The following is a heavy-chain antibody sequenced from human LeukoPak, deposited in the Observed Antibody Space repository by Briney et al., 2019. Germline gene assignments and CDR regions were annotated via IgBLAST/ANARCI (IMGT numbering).Heavy chain of an antibody. CDR1: GGSISSYY. Sequence: SETLSLTCTVSGGSISSYYWNWIRQPPGKGLEWIGYIYNSGSTNNNPSLKSRVTISVDTSKKQFSLKLSSVTAADTAVYYCARYSGSYPHDAFDIWGQGTMVTVSS. V-gene: IGHV4-59*01. D-gene: IGHD1-26*01. CDR3: ARYSGSYPHDAFDI. CDR2: IYNSGST. J-gene: IGHJ3*02.